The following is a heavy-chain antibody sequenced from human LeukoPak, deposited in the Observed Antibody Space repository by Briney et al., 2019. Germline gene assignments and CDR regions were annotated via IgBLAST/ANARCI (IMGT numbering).Heavy chain of an antibody. J-gene: IGHJ5*02. CDR2: IIPIFGTA. Sequence: GASVKVSYKASGGTFSRYAISWVRQAPGQGLEWMGGIIPIFGTANYAQKFQGRVTITADESTSTAYMELSSLRSEDTAVYYCARWKWELPHWFDPWGQGTLVTVSS. V-gene: IGHV1-69*13. D-gene: IGHD1-26*01. CDR3: ARWKWELPHWFDP. CDR1: GGTFSRYA.